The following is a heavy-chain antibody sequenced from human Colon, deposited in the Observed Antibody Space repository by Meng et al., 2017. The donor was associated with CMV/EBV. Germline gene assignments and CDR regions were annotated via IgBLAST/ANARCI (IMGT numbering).Heavy chain of an antibody. J-gene: IGHJ4*02. V-gene: IGHV6-1*01. CDR1: GDSVPSNTAA. CDR3: VRGGGNFDY. CDR2: TYYRSKWYN. Sequence: QTLSPTCALSGDSVPSNTAAWNWIRQSPSRGLEWLGRTYYRSKWYNDYALSVKSRITTNPDTSKNQFSLQLNSVTPADTAVYYCVRGGGNFDYWGQGTLVTVSS. D-gene: IGHD4-23*01.